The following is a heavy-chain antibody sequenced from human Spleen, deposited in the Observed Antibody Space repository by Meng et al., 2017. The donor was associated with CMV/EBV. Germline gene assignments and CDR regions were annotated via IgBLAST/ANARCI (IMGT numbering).Heavy chain of an antibody. CDR2: IYADGHTA. D-gene: IGHD3-10*01. CDR1: GFTFNNYA. J-gene: IGHJ4*02. Sequence: GESLKISCAASGFTFNNYAMSWVRQAPGKGLEWVSIIYADGHTASYVGSVQGRFTVSRDNFKNMVFLQMDGLRAEDTATYYCAKALRRVGELLGGFDSWGRGTLVTVSS. V-gene: IGHV3-23*03. CDR3: AKALRRVGELLGGFDS.